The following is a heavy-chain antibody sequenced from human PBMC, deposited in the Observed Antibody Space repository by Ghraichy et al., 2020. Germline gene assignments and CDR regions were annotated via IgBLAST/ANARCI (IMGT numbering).Heavy chain of an antibody. CDR2: IYYSGSP. D-gene: IGHD6-6*01. CDR1: GGSISNSTYY. CDR3: ARHSGAARPNFVY. V-gene: IGHV4-39*01. J-gene: IGHJ4*02. Sequence: SETLSLTCTVSGGSISNSTYYWGWIRQPPGEGLEWIGSIYYSGSPYFNPSLKSRVTISVDTSKNQFSLKLTSVTAADTAVYYCARHSGAARPNFVYWGQGTLVIVSS.